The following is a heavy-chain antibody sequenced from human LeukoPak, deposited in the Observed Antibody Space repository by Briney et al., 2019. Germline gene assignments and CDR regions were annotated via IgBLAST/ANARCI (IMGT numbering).Heavy chain of an antibody. J-gene: IGHJ4*02. D-gene: IGHD6-13*01. V-gene: IGHV3-23*01. Sequence: PGGSLRLSCAASGFTFSSYAMSWVRQAPGKGLEWVSAISGSGGSTYYADSVKGRFAISRDNSKNTLYLQMNSLRAEDTAVYYCARASSTTWYLFDYWGQGTLVTVSS. CDR1: GFTFSSYA. CDR3: ARASSTTWYLFDY. CDR2: ISGSGGST.